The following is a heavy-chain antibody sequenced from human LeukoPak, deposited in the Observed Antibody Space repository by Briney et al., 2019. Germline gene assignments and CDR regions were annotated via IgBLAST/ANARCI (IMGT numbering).Heavy chain of an antibody. CDR1: GFTFSSYE. CDR2: ISSSGSTI. Sequence: PGGSLRLSCAASGFTFSSYEMNWVRQAPGKGLEWVSYISSSGSTIYYADSVKGRFTISRDNAKNSLYLQMNSLRAEDKALYYCARLLAYGGGGEAFDYWGQGSLVTVSS. V-gene: IGHV3-48*03. CDR3: ARLLAYGGGGEAFDY. D-gene: IGHD2-8*01. J-gene: IGHJ4*02.